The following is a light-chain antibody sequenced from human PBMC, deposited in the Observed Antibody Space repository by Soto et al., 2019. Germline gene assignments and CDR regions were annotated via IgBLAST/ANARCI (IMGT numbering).Light chain of an antibody. CDR1: QSVGNF. CDR3: QQYGNSLWT. V-gene: IGKV3-15*01. CDR2: AAS. J-gene: IGKJ1*01. Sequence: EIVMTQSLSSLSASVGDRATLSCRASQSVGNFLAWYQQKPGQAPKLLIYAASTWPTGIPARFSGSGSGTEFTLTISRLEPGDYAVYYCQQYGNSLWTFGQGTKVDIK.